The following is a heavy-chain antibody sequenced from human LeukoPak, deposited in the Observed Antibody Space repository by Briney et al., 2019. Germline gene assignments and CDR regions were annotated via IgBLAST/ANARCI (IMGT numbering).Heavy chain of an antibody. CDR1: GFTFSSYS. CDR3: AREGGIAAAPHFDY. V-gene: IGHV3-21*01. CDR2: ISSSSSYI. Sequence: PGGSLRLSCAASGFTFSSYSMNWVRQAPGKGLEWVSSISSSSSYIYYADSVKGRFTISRDNAKNSLYLQMNSLRAEDTAVYYCAREGGIAAAPHFDYWGQGTLVNDSS. D-gene: IGHD6-13*01. J-gene: IGHJ4*02.